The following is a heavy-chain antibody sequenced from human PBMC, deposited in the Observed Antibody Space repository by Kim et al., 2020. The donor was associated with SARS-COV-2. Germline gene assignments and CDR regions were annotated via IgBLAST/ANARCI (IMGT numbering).Heavy chain of an antibody. CDR1: GYSFTSYW. Sequence: GESLKISCKGSGYSFTSYWISWVRQMPGKGLEWMGRIDPSDSYTNYSPSFQGHVTISADKSISTAYLQWSSLKASDTAMYYCARRGGYDRVDIVEDVWGQGTTVTVSS. D-gene: IGHD5-12*01. J-gene: IGHJ6*02. V-gene: IGHV5-10-1*01. CDR3: ARRGGYDRVDIVEDV. CDR2: IDPSDSYT.